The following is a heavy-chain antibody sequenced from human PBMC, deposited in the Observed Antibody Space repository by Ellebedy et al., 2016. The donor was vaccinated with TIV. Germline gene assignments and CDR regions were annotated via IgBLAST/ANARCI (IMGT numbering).Heavy chain of an antibody. D-gene: IGHD3-9*01. CDR1: GFTFDDYA. Sequence: SLKISXAASGFTFDDYAMHWVRQAPGKGLEWVSGISWNSGSIGYADSVKGRFTISRDNAKNSLYLQMNSLRAEDTALYYCAKDRATYYDILTGIGDGMDVWGQGTTVTVSS. CDR2: ISWNSGSI. V-gene: IGHV3-9*01. CDR3: AKDRATYYDILTGIGDGMDV. J-gene: IGHJ6*02.